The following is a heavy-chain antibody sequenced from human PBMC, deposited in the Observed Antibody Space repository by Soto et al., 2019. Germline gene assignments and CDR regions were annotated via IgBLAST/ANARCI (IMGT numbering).Heavy chain of an antibody. CDR3: AGGLRLAVYYYYGMDV. CDR2: IYYSGST. Sequence: QVQLQESGPGLVKPSETLSLTCTVSGGSISSYYWSWIRQPPGKGLEWIGYIYYSGSTNYNPSLKSRVTISVDTSKNQFSLELSSVTAADTAVYYCAGGLRLAVYYYYGMDVWGQGTTVTVSS. D-gene: IGHD4-17*01. V-gene: IGHV4-59*01. CDR1: GGSISSYY. J-gene: IGHJ6*02.